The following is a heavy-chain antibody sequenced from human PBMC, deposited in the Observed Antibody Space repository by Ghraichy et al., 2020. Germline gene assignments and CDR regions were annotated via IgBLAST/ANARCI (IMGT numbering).Heavy chain of an antibody. CDR1: GFTFSGSA. V-gene: IGHV3-73*01. J-gene: IGHJ6*03. Sequence: GSLRLSCAASGFTFSGSAMHWVRQASGQGLEWVGRIRSKANSYATAYAASVKGRFTISRDDSKNTAYLQMNSLKTEDTAVYYCTRQGGIMITFGGVYYMDGWGKETTVTVSS. CDR2: IRSKANSYAT. CDR3: TRQGGIMITFGGVYYMDG. D-gene: IGHD3-16*01.